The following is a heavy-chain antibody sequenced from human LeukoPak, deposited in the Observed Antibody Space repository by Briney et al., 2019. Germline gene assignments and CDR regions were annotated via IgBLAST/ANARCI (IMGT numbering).Heavy chain of an antibody. J-gene: IGHJ6*03. CDR3: AKDGHWQWLVLYYYYYMDV. Sequence: PGGSLRLSCAASGFTFSSYGMHWVRQAPGKGLEWGEFIRYDGSNKYYADSVKGRFTISRDNSKHTLYLQMNSLRAEDTAVYYCAKDGHWQWLVLYYYYYMDVWGKGTTVTISS. CDR1: GFTFSSYG. D-gene: IGHD6-19*01. V-gene: IGHV3-30*02. CDR2: IRYDGSNK.